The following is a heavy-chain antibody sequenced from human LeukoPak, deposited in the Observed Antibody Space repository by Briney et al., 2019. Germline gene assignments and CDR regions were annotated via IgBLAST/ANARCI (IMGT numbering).Heavy chain of an antibody. Sequence: PGGSLRLSCAASGFSFSSYGMYWVRQAPGKGLEWVAFIRYDGSKKYYADSVKGRFTISRDNSKNTLNLQMNSLRAEDTAVYYCARERGYYYGSGASDWGQGTLVTVSS. J-gene: IGHJ4*02. CDR3: ARERGYYYGSGASD. CDR2: IRYDGSKK. D-gene: IGHD3-10*01. V-gene: IGHV3-30*02. CDR1: GFSFSSYG.